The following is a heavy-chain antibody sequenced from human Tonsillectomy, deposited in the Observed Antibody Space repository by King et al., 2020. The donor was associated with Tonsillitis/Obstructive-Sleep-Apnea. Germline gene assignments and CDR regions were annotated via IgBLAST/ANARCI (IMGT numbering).Heavy chain of an antibody. J-gene: IGHJ3*02. CDR3: AREPRDLSVFDM. CDR1: GGSITTYY. D-gene: IGHD5/OR15-5a*01. CDR2: IYFTGCT. Sequence: QLQESGPGLVKPSETLSLTCTVSGGSITTYYWNWIRQPPGKGLEWIGFIYFTGCTNYNPSLKSRVTISVDTSKNQFSLKMSSVTAADTDVYYCAREPRDLSVFDMWGQGTMVTVS. V-gene: IGHV4-59*01.